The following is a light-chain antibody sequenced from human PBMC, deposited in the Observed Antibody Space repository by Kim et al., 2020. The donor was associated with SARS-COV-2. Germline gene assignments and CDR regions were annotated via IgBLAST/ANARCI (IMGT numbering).Light chain of an antibody. V-gene: IGKV3-20*01. CDR1: QSVRSSY. CDR2: ASS. CDR3: QQYASSPWT. Sequence: PGESATLSGRASQSVRSSYFAWYQQKPGQAPRLLIYASSSRATGIPDRFSGSGSGTDFTLTISRLEPEDFAVYYCQQYASSPWTFGQGTKVDIK. J-gene: IGKJ1*01.